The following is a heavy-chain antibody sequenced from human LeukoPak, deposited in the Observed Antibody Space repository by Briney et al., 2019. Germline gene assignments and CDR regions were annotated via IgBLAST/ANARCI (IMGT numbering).Heavy chain of an antibody. CDR2: IDPSDSYT. Sequence: GESLKISCKGSAYIFTSYWISWVRQMPGKGLEWMGRIDPSDSYTNYSPSFQGRVTISADKSISTAYLQWASLKASDTAMYYCASLEMATDYWGRGTLVTVSS. CDR3: ASLEMATDY. CDR1: AYIFTSYW. V-gene: IGHV5-10-1*01. D-gene: IGHD5-24*01. J-gene: IGHJ4*02.